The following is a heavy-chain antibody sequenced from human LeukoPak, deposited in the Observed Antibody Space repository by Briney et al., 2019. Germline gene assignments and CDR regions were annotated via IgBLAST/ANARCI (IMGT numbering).Heavy chain of an antibody. J-gene: IGHJ6*04. CDR1: GGSFSGYY. Sequence: PSETLSLTCAVYGGSFSGYYWSWIRQPPGKGREWIGEINHSGSTNYNPSLNSRLTISVDTSKNQFSLKLSSVTAADTAVYYCARGRGYYGSGMLYGMDVWGKGTTVTVSS. CDR3: ARGRGYYGSGMLYGMDV. CDR2: INHSGST. V-gene: IGHV4-34*01. D-gene: IGHD3-10*01.